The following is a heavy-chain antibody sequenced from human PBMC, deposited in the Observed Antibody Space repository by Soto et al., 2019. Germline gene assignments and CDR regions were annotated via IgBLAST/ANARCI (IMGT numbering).Heavy chain of an antibody. CDR1: GYTFTSYD. Sequence: ASVKVSCKASGYTFTSYDINWVRQATGQGLEWMGWMNPNSGNTGYAQKFQGRVTMTRNTSISTAYMELSSLRSEDTAVYYCASGGGSWGYDYVARSSTCYYWGQGTLVTVSS. CDR3: ASGGGSWGYDYVARSSTCYY. CDR2: MNPNSGNT. D-gene: IGHD5-12*01. V-gene: IGHV1-8*01. J-gene: IGHJ4*02.